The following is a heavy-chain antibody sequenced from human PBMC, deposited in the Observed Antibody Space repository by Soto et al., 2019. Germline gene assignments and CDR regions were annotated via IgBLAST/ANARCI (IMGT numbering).Heavy chain of an antibody. V-gene: IGHV1-69*04. CDR3: ARDGPTMRYCSGGSCYARFDP. CDR2: IIPILVIA. Sequence: SVKVSCKASGGTFSSYTISWVRQAPGQGLEWIGRIIPILVIANYAQKFQGRVTITADKSTSTAYMELSSLRSEDTAVYYCARDGPTMRYCSGGSCYARFDPWGQGTLVTVSS. D-gene: IGHD2-15*01. CDR1: GGTFSSYT. J-gene: IGHJ5*02.